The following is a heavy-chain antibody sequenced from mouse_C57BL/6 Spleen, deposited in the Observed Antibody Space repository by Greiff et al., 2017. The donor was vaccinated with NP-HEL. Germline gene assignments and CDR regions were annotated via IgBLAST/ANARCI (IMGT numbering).Heavy chain of an antibody. V-gene: IGHV1-69*01. J-gene: IGHJ1*03. CDR1: GYTFTSYW. CDR2: IDPSDSYT. Sequence: QVQLQQPGAELVMPGASVKLSCKASGYTFTSYWMHWVKQRPGQGLEWIGEIDPSDSYTNYNQKFKGKSTLTVDKSSSTAYMQLSSLTSEDSAVYYCARRVVEDWYFDVWGTGTTVTVSS. D-gene: IGHD1-1*01. CDR3: ARRVVEDWYFDV.